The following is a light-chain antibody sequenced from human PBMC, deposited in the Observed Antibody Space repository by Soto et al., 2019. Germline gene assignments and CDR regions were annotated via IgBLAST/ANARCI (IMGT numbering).Light chain of an antibody. Sequence: QSALTQPASVSGSPGQSITISCTGTSSDVGGYNYVSWYQHHPGQAPKLMIYDVSNRPSGVSNRFSGSKYGNTASLTISGLQAEDGADYYCSSYTSSSTYVFGTGTKLTVL. CDR1: SSDVGGYNY. J-gene: IGLJ1*01. CDR2: DVS. V-gene: IGLV2-14*03. CDR3: SSYTSSSTYV.